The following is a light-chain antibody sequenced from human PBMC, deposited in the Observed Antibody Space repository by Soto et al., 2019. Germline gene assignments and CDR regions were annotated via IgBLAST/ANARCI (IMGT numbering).Light chain of an antibody. J-gene: IGKJ4*01. V-gene: IGKV1-39*01. CDR3: QKSNNTLPT. CDR1: QSISSY. CDR2: AAS. Sequence: DIQMTQSPSSLSASVGDRVTITCRASQSISSYLNWYQQKPGKAPKLLIYAASSLQSGVPSRFSGSGSGTDLTLTISSLQPDYFANYYCQKSNNTLPTFGGGPKL.